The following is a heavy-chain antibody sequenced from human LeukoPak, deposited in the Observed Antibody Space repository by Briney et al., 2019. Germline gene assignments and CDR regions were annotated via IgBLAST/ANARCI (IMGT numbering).Heavy chain of an antibody. CDR3: ARGKFGEPLTPFDY. J-gene: IGHJ4*02. CDR1: GYTFTAYY. V-gene: IGHV1-2*02. Sequence: ASVKVSCKASGYTFTAYYMHWVRQAPGQGLEWMGWINPNSGGTNYPQKFQGRVTMTRDTSISTAYMELSRLRSDDTAVYYCARGKFGEPLTPFDYWGQGTLVTASS. D-gene: IGHD3-10*01. CDR2: INPNSGGT.